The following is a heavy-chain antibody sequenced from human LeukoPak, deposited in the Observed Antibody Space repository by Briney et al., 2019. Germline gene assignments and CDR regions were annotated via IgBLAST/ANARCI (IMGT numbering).Heavy chain of an antibody. CDR3: ARVVGVGATGNFDY. J-gene: IGHJ4*02. V-gene: IGHV3-21*01. Sequence: PGGSLRLSCAASGFTFSSYSMNWVRQAPGKGLEWVSSISSSSSYIYYADSVKGRFTISRDNAKNSLYLQMNSLRAEDTAVYYCARVVGVGATGNFDYWGQGTLVTVSS. CDR1: GFTFSSYS. CDR2: ISSSSSYI. D-gene: IGHD1-26*01.